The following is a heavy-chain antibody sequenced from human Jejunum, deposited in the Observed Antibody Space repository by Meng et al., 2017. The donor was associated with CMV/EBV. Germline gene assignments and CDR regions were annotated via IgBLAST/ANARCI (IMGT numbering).Heavy chain of an antibody. D-gene: IGHD5-18*01. V-gene: IGHV3-48*04. CDR2: ITSSSGTI. Sequence: LSCAASGFTFSSYGMTWVRQAPGKGLEWVSSITSSSGTIYYADSVKGRFTIFRDNAKNSLHLQMNSLRADDTAVYYCARDLQLSTWGQGTLVTVSS. CDR1: GFTFSSYG. J-gene: IGHJ5*02. CDR3: ARDLQLST.